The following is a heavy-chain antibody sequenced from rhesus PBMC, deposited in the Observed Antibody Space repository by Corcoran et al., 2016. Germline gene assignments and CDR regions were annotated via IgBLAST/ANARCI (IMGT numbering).Heavy chain of an antibody. J-gene: IGHJ1*01. D-gene: IGHD2-39*01. CDR3: ARLADCSRGVCYQYFEF. CDR1: GGSISRSNW. V-gene: IGHV4-65*02. Sequence: QVQLQESGPGLVKPSETLSPTCAVSGGSISRSNWWSWIRQPPGTGREWIGNSGGGSGSTYYNPSLQSRFTISKDTSKNQFSLKLSSVTAADTAVYYCARLADCSRGVCYQYFEFWGQGALVTVSS. CDR2: SGGGSGST.